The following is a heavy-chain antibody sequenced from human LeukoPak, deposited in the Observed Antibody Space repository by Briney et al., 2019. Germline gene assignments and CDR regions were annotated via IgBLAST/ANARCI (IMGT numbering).Heavy chain of an antibody. V-gene: IGHV1-2*02. CDR1: GYTFTGYY. CDR2: INPNSGGT. D-gene: IGHD3-10*01. CDR3: ARALRGVITFDY. Sequence: ASVKVSCKASGYTFTGYYMHWVRQAPGQGLEWMGWINPNSGGTNYAQKFQGRVTMTRDTSISTAYMELSRLRSDDTAVYHCARALRGVITFDYWGQGTLVTVSS. J-gene: IGHJ4*02.